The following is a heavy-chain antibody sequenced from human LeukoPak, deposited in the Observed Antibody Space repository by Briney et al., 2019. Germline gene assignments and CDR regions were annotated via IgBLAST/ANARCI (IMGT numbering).Heavy chain of an antibody. D-gene: IGHD3-22*01. CDR3: ARPYYYDSRIDP. V-gene: IGHV4-30-4*01. CDR1: GGSLSSGDYS. Sequence: PSQTLSLTCTVSGGSLSSGDYSWSWIRQPPGKGLEWIAYMYYSGSTYYNPSLKSRVTMSADTSKNQLSLKLSSVTAADTAVYYCARPYYYDSRIDPWGQGILVTVSS. J-gene: IGHJ5*02. CDR2: MYYSGST.